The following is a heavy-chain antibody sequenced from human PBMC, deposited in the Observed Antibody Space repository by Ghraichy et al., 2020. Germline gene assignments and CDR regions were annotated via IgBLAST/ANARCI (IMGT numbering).Heavy chain of an antibody. D-gene: IGHD3-10*01. Sequence: GGSLRLSCSASGFTFSSYAMHWVRQAPGKGLEYVSAISSNGGSTYYADSVKGRFTISRDNSKNTLYLQMSSLRAEDTAVYYCVKDRGTPGLSYYYGMDVWGQGTTVTVSS. J-gene: IGHJ6*02. CDR2: ISSNGGST. V-gene: IGHV3-64D*06. CDR3: VKDRGTPGLSYYYGMDV. CDR1: GFTFSSYA.